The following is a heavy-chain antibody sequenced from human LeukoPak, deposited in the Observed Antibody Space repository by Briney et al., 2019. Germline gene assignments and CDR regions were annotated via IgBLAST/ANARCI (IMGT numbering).Heavy chain of an antibody. CDR3: AGRLGSGMDV. CDR2: IYYSGST. CDR1: GGSISSSSYY. V-gene: IGHV4-39*01. D-gene: IGHD3-3*01. Sequence: PSETLSLTCTVSGGSISSSSYYWGWIRQPPGKGLEWIGSIYYSGSTYYNPSLKSRVTISVDTSKNQFSLKLSSVTAADTAVYYCAGRLGSGMDVWGQGTTVTVSS. J-gene: IGHJ6*02.